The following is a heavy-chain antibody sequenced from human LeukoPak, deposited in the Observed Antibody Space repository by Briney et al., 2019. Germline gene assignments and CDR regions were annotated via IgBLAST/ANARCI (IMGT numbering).Heavy chain of an antibody. CDR3: ASNTATVFDY. V-gene: IGHV4-59*01. CDR2: VYYSGST. CDR1: GDFITAYY. Sequence: SETLSLTCTVSGDFITAYYWSWIRQPPGKGLEWIGYVYYSGSTEYNPSLRSRVTISLEMSKHQFSLNLTSVTAADTPVYYCASNTATVFDYWGQGALVTVSS. J-gene: IGHJ4*02. D-gene: IGHD2-21*02.